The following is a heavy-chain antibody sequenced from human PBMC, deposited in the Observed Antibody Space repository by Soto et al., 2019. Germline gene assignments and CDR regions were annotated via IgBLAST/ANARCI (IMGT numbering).Heavy chain of an antibody. CDR1: GDRVSSNSAA. CDR2: TYYRSKWYN. V-gene: IGHV6-1*01. D-gene: IGHD3-10*01. CDR3: ARDWRGDGSGCYWRLDY. Sequence: SQTLSLTCAISGDRVSSNSAAWNWIRQSPSRGLAWLGRTYYRSKWYNDYAVSVKSRLTINPDTSKNQFSLQLNSVTPEDTAVYYCARDWRGDGSGCYWRLDYRGQGTRVTVSS. J-gene: IGHJ4*02.